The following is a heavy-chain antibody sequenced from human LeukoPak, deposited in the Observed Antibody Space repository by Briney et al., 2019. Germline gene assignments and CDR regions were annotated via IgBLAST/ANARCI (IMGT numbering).Heavy chain of an antibody. CDR1: GGSISGFY. Sequence: PSETLSLTCNVSGGSISGFYWNWIRQTPGKGLEWTGNIYDSGSSNFDPSLKSRVTISVDRSKNQFSLKLSSVTAADTAVYYCARQYTSSWDDAFDIWGQGTMVTVSS. J-gene: IGHJ3*02. D-gene: IGHD6-13*01. CDR3: ARQYTSSWDDAFDI. V-gene: IGHV4-59*01. CDR2: IYDSGSS.